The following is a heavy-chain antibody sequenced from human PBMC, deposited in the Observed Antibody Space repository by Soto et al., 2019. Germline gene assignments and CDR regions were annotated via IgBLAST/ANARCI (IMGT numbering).Heavy chain of an antibody. CDR1: DYTFTSHG. Sequence: QVQLVQSGAEVKKPGASVKVSCKASDYTFTSHGISWVRQAPGQGLEWMGWISAYNGNTNYAQTLKGRVTMTTDTSTSTAYMELRSLRSDDTAVYYCARDRDGYNLDAFDIWGQGTMVTVSS. D-gene: IGHD5-12*01. CDR3: ARDRDGYNLDAFDI. V-gene: IGHV1-18*01. CDR2: ISAYNGNT. J-gene: IGHJ3*02.